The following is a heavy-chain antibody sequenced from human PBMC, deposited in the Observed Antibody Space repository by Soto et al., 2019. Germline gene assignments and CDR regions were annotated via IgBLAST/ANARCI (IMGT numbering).Heavy chain of an antibody. CDR1: GGSFSGYY. D-gene: IGHD3-10*01. Sequence: SETLSVTCAVYGGSFSGYYWSWIRQPPGKGLEWIGEINHSGSTNYNPSLKSRVTISVDTSKNQFSLKLSSVTAADTAVYYCARGLPGGSGVRGVISYMGYYGMDVWGQGTTVTVSS. CDR3: ARGLPGGSGVRGVISYMGYYGMDV. V-gene: IGHV4-34*01. J-gene: IGHJ6*02. CDR2: INHSGST.